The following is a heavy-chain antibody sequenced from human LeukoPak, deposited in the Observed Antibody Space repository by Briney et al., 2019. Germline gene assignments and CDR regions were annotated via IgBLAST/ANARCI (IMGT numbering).Heavy chain of an antibody. Sequence: SGTLSLTCGVSGGSISGTNWWSWIRQPPGKGLEWIGEINHSGSSNYNPSLKSRVTISVDTSKNQFSLKLSSVTAADTAVYYCAREPRELEPNWFDPWGQGTLVTVSS. V-gene: IGHV4-4*02. D-gene: IGHD1-1*01. CDR2: INHSGSS. CDR3: AREPRELEPNWFDP. CDR1: GGSISGTNW. J-gene: IGHJ5*02.